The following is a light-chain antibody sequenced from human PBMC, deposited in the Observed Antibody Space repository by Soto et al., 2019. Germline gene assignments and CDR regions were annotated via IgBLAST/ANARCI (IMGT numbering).Light chain of an antibody. J-gene: IGLJ2*01. Sequence: QSVLTQPASVSGSPGQSITISCPGISHDVGTYNLVSWYQHHPGKAPKLIIYEASKRPSGVPNRFSGSKSCNTASLTISGLHAEDEADYYCCSYGRSVVFGGGTKVTVL. CDR2: EAS. V-gene: IGLV2-23*01. CDR1: SHDVGTYNL. CDR3: CSYGRSVV.